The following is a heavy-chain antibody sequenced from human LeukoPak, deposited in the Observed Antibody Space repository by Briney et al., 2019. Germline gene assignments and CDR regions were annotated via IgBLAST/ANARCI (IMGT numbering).Heavy chain of an antibody. J-gene: IGHJ4*02. CDR2: ISWNGGSI. Sequence: GGSLRLSCTASGFRFDDYGMTWVRQAPGKGLEWVSGISWNGGSINYADSVKGRVTISRDNSKNTLYLQVNSLRVEDTAVYYCAKDRLGAMMYFDFWGQGTLVTVSS. CDR1: GFRFDDYG. V-gene: IGHV3-20*04. CDR3: AKDRLGAMMYFDF. D-gene: IGHD1-26*01.